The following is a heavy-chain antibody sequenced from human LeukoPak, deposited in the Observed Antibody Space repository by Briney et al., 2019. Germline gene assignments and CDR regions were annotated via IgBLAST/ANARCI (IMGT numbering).Heavy chain of an antibody. J-gene: IGHJ4*02. CDR1: GGSISSGGYY. CDR2: SYYSGST. D-gene: IGHD3-16*02. Sequence: PSETLSLTCTVSGGSISSGGYYWSWIRQHPGKGLEWIGYSYYSGSTYYNPSLKSRVTISVDTSKNQFSLKLSSVTAADTAVYYCARVGQYYDYVWGSYRSQSGYFDYWGQGTLVTVSS. CDR3: ARVGQYYDYVWGSYRSQSGYFDY. V-gene: IGHV4-31*03.